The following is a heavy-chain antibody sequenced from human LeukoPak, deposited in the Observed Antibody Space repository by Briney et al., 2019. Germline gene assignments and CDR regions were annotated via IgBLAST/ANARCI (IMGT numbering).Heavy chain of an antibody. CDR3: AKDDSGWQEEPGVDY. J-gene: IGHJ4*02. D-gene: IGHD6-19*01. CDR1: GGTFSSYA. Sequence: ASVKVSCKASGGTFSSYAISWVRQAPGRGLEWMGRIIPILGIANYAQKFQGRVTITADKSTSTAYMELSSLRSEDTAVYYCAKDDSGWQEEPGVDYWGQGTLVTVSS. CDR2: IIPILGIA. V-gene: IGHV1-69*04.